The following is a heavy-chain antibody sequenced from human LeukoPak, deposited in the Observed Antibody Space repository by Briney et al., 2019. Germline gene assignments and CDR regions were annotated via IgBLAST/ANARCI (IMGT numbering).Heavy chain of an antibody. D-gene: IGHD6-13*01. CDR2: ISAYNGNT. V-gene: IGHV1-18*01. CDR1: GYTFTSYG. CDR3: ARSRVIAAAGTGLLGY. Sequence: ASVKVSCKASGYTFTSYGISWVRQAPGQGLEWMGWISAYNGNTNYAQKLQGRVTMTTDTSTSTAYMELRSLRSDDTAVYYCARSRVIAAAGTGLLGYWGRGTLVTVSS. J-gene: IGHJ4*02.